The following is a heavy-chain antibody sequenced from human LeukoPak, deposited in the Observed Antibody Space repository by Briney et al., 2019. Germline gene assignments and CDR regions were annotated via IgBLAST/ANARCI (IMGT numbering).Heavy chain of an antibody. CDR1: GYTFTGYY. Sequence: GASVKVSCKASGYTFTGYYMHWVRQAPGQGLEWMGWINPNSGGTNYAQKFQGRVTMTRGTSISTAYMELSRLRSDDTAVYYCAREPGYYDSSGYNFDYWGQGTLVTVSS. CDR3: AREPGYYDSSGYNFDY. CDR2: INPNSGGT. D-gene: IGHD3-22*01. J-gene: IGHJ4*02. V-gene: IGHV1-2*02.